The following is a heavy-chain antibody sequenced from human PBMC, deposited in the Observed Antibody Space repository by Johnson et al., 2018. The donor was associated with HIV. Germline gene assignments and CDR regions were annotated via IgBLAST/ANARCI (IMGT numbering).Heavy chain of an antibody. CDR3: ARVWVVEVSRGALDI. Sequence: VQLVESGGGVVQPGRSLRLSCAASGFTFSSYDMHWVRQATGKGLEWVSTIGTAGDTYYPGSVKGRFTVSREDAKNSLYLQMNSLRGEDTAVYYCARVWVVEVSRGALDIWGQGTMVTVSS. J-gene: IGHJ3*02. CDR2: IGTAGDT. D-gene: IGHD2-15*01. V-gene: IGHV3-13*01. CDR1: GFTFSSYD.